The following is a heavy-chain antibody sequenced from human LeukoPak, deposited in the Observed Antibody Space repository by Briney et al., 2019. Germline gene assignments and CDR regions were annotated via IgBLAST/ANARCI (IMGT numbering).Heavy chain of an antibody. CDR3: ARVMVVPAAIYYYYHMDV. Sequence: ASVKVSCKASGYTFTSYGISWVRQAPGQGLEWMGWISAYNGNTNYAQKLQGRVTMTTDTSTSTAYMELRSLRSDDTAVYYCARVMVVPAAIYYYYHMDVWGKGTTVTVSS. CDR1: GYTFTSYG. J-gene: IGHJ6*03. CDR2: ISAYNGNT. D-gene: IGHD2-2*01. V-gene: IGHV1-18*01.